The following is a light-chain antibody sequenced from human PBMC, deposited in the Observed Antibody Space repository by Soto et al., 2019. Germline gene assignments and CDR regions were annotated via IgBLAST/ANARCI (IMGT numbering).Light chain of an antibody. Sequence: QSVLTQPASLSGSPGQSITISCTGTSSDIGSYNYISWYQQHPGKAPKLMIFDVSYRPSGISDRFSGSKSGNTASLTISGLQAEDEADYYCSSYTSSSTVVFGGGTKVTVL. V-gene: IGLV2-14*03. J-gene: IGLJ2*01. CDR2: DVS. CDR3: SSYTSSSTVV. CDR1: SSDIGSYNY.